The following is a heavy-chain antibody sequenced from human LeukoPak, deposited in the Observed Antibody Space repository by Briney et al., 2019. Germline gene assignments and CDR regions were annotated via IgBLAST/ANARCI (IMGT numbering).Heavy chain of an antibody. CDR3: ARRGYCSSTSCYKAFDI. CDR2: IYYSGST. V-gene: IGHV4-59*01. CDR1: GGSISSYY. J-gene: IGHJ3*02. D-gene: IGHD2-2*02. Sequence: SETLSLTCAVSGGSISSYYWSWVRQPPGKGLEWMGYIYYSGSTNYNPSLKSRVTISVDASKNQFSPKLSSVTAADTAVYYCARRGYCSSTSCYKAFDIWGQGTMVTVSS.